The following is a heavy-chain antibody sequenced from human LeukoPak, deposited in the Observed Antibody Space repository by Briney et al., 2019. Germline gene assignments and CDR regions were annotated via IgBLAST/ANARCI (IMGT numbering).Heavy chain of an antibody. CDR3: ARVAPFGSGSYIDY. V-gene: IGHV4-61*05. D-gene: IGHD3-10*01. J-gene: IGHJ4*02. CDR2: IYYSGST. Sequence: PSETLSLTCSVSGDSIRSSSSYWGWIRQPPGKGLEWIGYIYYSGSTNYNPSLKSRVTISVDTSKNQFSLKLSSVTAADTAVYYCARVAPFGSGSYIDYWGQGTLVTVSS. CDR1: GDSIRSSSSY.